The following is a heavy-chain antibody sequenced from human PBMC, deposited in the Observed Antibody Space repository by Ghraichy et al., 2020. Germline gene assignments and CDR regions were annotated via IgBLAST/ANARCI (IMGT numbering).Heavy chain of an antibody. CDR3: ARGRYNWNLPFDY. Sequence: ESLNISCTVSGGSISSYYWSWIRQPPGKGLEWIGYIYYSGSTNYNPSLKSRVTISVDTSKNQFSLKLSSVTAADTAVYYCARGRYNWNLPFDYWGQGTLVTVSS. J-gene: IGHJ4*02. V-gene: IGHV4-59*01. CDR2: IYYSGST. CDR1: GGSISSYY. D-gene: IGHD1-7*01.